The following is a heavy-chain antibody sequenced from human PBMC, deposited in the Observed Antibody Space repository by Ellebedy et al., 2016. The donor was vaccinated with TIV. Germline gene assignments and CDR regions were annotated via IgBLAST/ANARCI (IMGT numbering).Heavy chain of an antibody. V-gene: IGHV3-48*04. CDR3: ARDRDGYDSFYYGMDV. Sequence: PGGSLRLSCAASGFTFSSYSMNWVRQAPGKGLEWVSSISSSGSTIYYAESVKGRFTISRDNAKNSLYLQMNSLRADDTALYYCARDRDGYDSFYYGMDVWGQGTTVTVSS. D-gene: IGHD5-12*01. CDR2: ISSSGSTI. CDR1: GFTFSSYS. J-gene: IGHJ6*02.